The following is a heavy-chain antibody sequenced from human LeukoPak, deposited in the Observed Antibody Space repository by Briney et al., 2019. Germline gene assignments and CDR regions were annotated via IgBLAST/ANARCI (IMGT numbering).Heavy chain of an antibody. Sequence: PGGSLRLSCAASGFSFSTYGMNWVRQAPGKGLEWVSSINSNGISTYYADPVKGRFTISRDNSKGTLYLQMNSLRPEDTAVYYCTKGFLGLTPLYYHMDVWGEGTTVTVSS. V-gene: IGHV3-23*01. CDR3: TKGFLGLTPLYYHMDV. CDR2: INSNGIST. J-gene: IGHJ6*03. D-gene: IGHD1-26*01. CDR1: GFSFSTYG.